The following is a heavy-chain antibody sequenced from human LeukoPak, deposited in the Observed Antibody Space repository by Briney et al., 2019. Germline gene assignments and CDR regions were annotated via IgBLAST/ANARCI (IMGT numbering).Heavy chain of an antibody. CDR1: GASMSDYY. CDR2: VYYSTST. J-gene: IGHJ5*02. Sequence: SETLSLTCSVSGASMSDYYWSWIRQSPEKGLEWIGFVYYSTSTNYNPSLRSRVTISLDTSKNQFSLKLSSVTAADTAVYYCARLSAAAGNWFDPWGQGTLVTVSS. D-gene: IGHD6-13*01. V-gene: IGHV4-59*08. CDR3: ARLSAAAGNWFDP.